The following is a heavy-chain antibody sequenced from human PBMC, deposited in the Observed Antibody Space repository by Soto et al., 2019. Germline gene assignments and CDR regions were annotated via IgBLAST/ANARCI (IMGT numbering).Heavy chain of an antibody. J-gene: IGHJ6*02. CDR2: IWYDGSNK. CDR3: AGRTPRYFDQLLWTTEKYGMDV. V-gene: IGHV3-33*01. CDR1: GFTFSSYG. Sequence: GGSLRLSCAASGFTFSSYGMHWVRQAPGKGLEWVAVIWYDGSNKYYADSVKGRFTISRDNSKNTLYLQMNSLRAEDTAVYYCAGRTPRYFDQLLWTTEKYGMDVWGQGTTVTVSS. D-gene: IGHD3-9*01.